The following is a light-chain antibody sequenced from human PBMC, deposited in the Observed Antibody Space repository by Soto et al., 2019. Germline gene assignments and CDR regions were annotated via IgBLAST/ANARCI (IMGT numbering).Light chain of an antibody. Sequence: DIVMTQTPLSLPVTLGQPASISCRSSQSLVHSDGNTYLSWLQQRPGQPPRLLIYQISNRFSGVPATSHGSWAGTYFTLRISRVEAGVLGVYYCMQATPLRTFGQGTKVEIK. V-gene: IGKV2-24*01. CDR1: QSLVHSDGNTY. CDR3: MQATPLRT. CDR2: QIS. J-gene: IGKJ1*01.